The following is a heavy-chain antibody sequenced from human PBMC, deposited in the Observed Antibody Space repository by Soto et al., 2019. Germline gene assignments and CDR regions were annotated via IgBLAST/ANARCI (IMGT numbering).Heavy chain of an antibody. D-gene: IGHD6-19*01. CDR3: ITDILEVAVAGTYFDY. Sequence: EVQLVESGGGLVKPGGSLRLSCAASGFTFSNAWMSWVRQAPGKGLEWVGRIKSKTDGGTTDYAAPVKGRFTISRDDSKNTLYLQMNSLKTEDTAVYYCITDILEVAVAGTYFDYWGQGTLVTVSS. CDR2: IKSKTDGGTT. J-gene: IGHJ4*02. CDR1: GFTFSNAW. V-gene: IGHV3-15*01.